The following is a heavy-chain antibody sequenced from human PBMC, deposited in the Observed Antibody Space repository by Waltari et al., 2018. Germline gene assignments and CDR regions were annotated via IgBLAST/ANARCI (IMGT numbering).Heavy chain of an antibody. CDR2: IYHSGST. Sequence: QVQLQESGPGLVKPSETLSLTCAVSGYSISSGYYWGWIRQPPGKGLEWIGSIYHSGSTYYNPSLKSRVTISVDTSKNQFSLKLSSVTAADTAVYYCARLRQLAGWFDPWGQGTLVTVSS. D-gene: IGHD6-6*01. CDR3: ARLRQLAGWFDP. CDR1: GYSISSGYY. J-gene: IGHJ5*02. V-gene: IGHV4-38-2*01.